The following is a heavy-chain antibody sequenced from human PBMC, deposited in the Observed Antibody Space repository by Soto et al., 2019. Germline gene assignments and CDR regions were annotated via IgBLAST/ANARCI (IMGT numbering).Heavy chain of an antibody. V-gene: IGHV4-59*01. J-gene: IGHJ6*03. CDR3: AREYGYFYYYVDV. D-gene: IGHD3-10*01. CDR2: IYYSGST. CDR1: GGSISSYY. Sequence: PSETLSLTCTVSGGSISSYYWSWIRQPPGKGLEWIGYIYYSGSTNYNPSLKSRVTISVDTSKNQFSLKLSSVTAADTAVYYCAREYGYFYYYVDVWGKGTTVTVSS.